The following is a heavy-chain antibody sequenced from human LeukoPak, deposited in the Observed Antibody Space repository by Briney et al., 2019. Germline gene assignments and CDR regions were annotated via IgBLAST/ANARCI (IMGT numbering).Heavy chain of an antibody. J-gene: IGHJ4*02. CDR3: ARVNTPVATFDY. V-gene: IGHV4-38-2*02. D-gene: IGHD5-18*01. CDR1: GYSISSTYY. Sequence: PSETLSLTCTVSGYSISSTYYGGWIRQPPGKGLEWIATISHSGSTYYHPSLKSRFAISIDTSKNQFSLKLSSVTAADTAIYYCARVNTPVATFDYWGQGTLVTVSS. CDR2: ISHSGST.